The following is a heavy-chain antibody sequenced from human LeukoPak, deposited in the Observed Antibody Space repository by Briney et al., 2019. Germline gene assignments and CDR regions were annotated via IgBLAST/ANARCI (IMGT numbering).Heavy chain of an antibody. Sequence: SETLSLTCAVYGGSFSGYYWSWIRQPPGKGLEWIGEINHSGSTNYNPSLKSRVTISVDTSKNQFSLKLSSVTAADTAVNYCASFSSGWYEDYWGQGTLVTVSS. CDR2: INHSGST. D-gene: IGHD6-19*01. CDR3: ASFSSGWYEDY. CDR1: GGSFSGYY. J-gene: IGHJ4*02. V-gene: IGHV4-34*01.